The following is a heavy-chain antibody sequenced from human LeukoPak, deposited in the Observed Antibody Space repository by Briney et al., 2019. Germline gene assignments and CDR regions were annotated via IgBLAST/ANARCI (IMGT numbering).Heavy chain of an antibody. Sequence: GGSLRHSCAASGFTVSSNYMSWVRQAPGKGLEWVSVIYSGGTTYYADSVKGRFTISRDTSKNTLYLQMNSLRAEDTAVYYCTRDLVSYLDYWGQGTLVTVSS. CDR1: GFTVSSNY. J-gene: IGHJ4*02. D-gene: IGHD5/OR15-5a*01. V-gene: IGHV3-53*01. CDR3: TRDLVSYLDY. CDR2: IYSGGTT.